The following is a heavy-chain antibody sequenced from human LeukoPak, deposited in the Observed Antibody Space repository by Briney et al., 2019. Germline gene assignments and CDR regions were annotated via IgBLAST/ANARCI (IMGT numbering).Heavy chain of an antibody. CDR2: MNPNSGNT. Sequence: GASVKVSCKASGYTFTSYVINWVRQATGQGLEWMGWMNPNSGNTGYAQKFQGRVTITRNTSISTAYMELSSLRSEDTAVYYCARRGDGDGHYYYYMDVWGKGTTVTVSS. V-gene: IGHV1-8*03. CDR1: GYTFTSYV. CDR3: ARRGDGDGHYYYYMDV. J-gene: IGHJ6*03. D-gene: IGHD2-21*01.